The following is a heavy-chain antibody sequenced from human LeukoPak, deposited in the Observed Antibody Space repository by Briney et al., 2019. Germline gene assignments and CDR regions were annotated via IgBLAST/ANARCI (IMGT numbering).Heavy chain of an antibody. CDR2: IVVGSGNT. D-gene: IGHD3-3*01. J-gene: IGHJ4*02. CDR1: GFTFTSSA. Sequence: SVKVSCKASGFTFTSSAVQWVRQARGQRLEWIGWIVVGSGNTNYAQKFQERVTITRDMSTSTAYMELSSLRSEDTAVYYCAAGGPVGVLPRDYWGQGTLVTVSS. CDR3: AAGGPVGVLPRDY. V-gene: IGHV1-58*01.